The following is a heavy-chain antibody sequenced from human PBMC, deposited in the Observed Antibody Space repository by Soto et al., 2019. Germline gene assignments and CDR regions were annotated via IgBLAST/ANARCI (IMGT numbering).Heavy chain of an antibody. Sequence: QITLQESAPVLVRPTETLMLTCTYSGFSLSTSGVVVGWVRQPPGKALEWLAVIYWDDDKRYMPSLQNKLTITKEPSRNQVFLAMTHMLPMDTGTYYCARRLRQAVTSWDSGAFDIWGEGKVVAVS. V-gene: IGHV2-5*02. CDR3: ARRLRQAVTSWDSGAFDI. CDR2: IYWDDDK. J-gene: IGHJ3*02. D-gene: IGHD1-26*01. CDR1: GFSLSTSGVV.